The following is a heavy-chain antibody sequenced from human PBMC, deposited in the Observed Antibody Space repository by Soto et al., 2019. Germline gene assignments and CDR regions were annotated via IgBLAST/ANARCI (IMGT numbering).Heavy chain of an antibody. J-gene: IGHJ6*03. Sequence: QLVESGGGVVQPGRSLRLSCAASGFTFSSYGMHWVRQAPGKGLEWVAVISSDESDKYYADSVRGRFTISRDNSKNTLYLQMNILRAEDTGMSYCAKCVSFPRDFCYYMDVWGKGTTVTVSS. V-gene: IGHV3-30*18. CDR2: ISSDESDK. CDR3: AKCVSFPRDFCYYMDV. CDR1: GFTFSSYG.